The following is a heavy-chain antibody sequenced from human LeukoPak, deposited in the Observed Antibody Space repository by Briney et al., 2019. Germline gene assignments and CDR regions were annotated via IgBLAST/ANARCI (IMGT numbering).Heavy chain of an antibody. J-gene: IGHJ4*02. CDR3: ARHRSGWLQSSFDY. D-gene: IGHD5-24*01. Sequence: SETLSLTCTVSGDSFISYYWSWIRQPPGKDLEWIGYMYYSGSTNYNPSLKSRVTISVDTSKNQFSLKLSSVTAADTAVYYCARHRSGWLQSSFDYWGQGTLVTVSS. V-gene: IGHV4-59*08. CDR2: MYYSGST. CDR1: GDSFISYY.